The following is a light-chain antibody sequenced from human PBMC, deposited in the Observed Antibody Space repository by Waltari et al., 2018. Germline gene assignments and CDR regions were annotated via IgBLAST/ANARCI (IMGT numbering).Light chain of an antibody. V-gene: IGKV3-20*01. CDR1: QTSSGTW. J-gene: IGKJ4*01. CDR3: QQYDSLSVT. CDR2: GAS. Sequence: ETVLTQSPVTLSLPPWVRATLSCMASQTSSGTWLTWYQQKPGQAPRLVIYGASIRATAIPDRFSGSGSGTDFTLTISRLEPEDFAVYYWQQYDSLSVTFGGGTKVEIK.